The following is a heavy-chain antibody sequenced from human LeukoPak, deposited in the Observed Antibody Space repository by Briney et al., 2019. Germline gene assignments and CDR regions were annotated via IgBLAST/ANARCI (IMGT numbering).Heavy chain of an antibody. CDR2: ISGSGGSK. J-gene: IGHJ6*01. Sequence: GGSLRLSCAASGFTFSSYAMSWVRQAPGKGLAWVSAISGSGGSKYFADSVKGRFTISRDNSRKTLYLQMNSLRAKDTAVYYCASSGGSSEGMDVWGQGTTVTVSS. D-gene: IGHD2-15*01. CDR1: GFTFSSYA. CDR3: ASSGGSSEGMDV. V-gene: IGHV3-23*01.